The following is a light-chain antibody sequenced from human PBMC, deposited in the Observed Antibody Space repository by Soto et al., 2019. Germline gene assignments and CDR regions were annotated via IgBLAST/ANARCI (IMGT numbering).Light chain of an antibody. CDR3: YSYAWTSTYG. Sequence: QSVLTQPASVAGSPGQSITISCTGTSSDVGTYNLVSWYQQPPDKAPKLIIHEVNKRPSGVSTRFSGSKSGNTAYLTISGLHADDDADYHCYSYAWTSTYGFGTGTKVTVL. CDR2: EVN. CDR1: SSDVGTYNL. V-gene: IGLV2-23*02. J-gene: IGLJ1*01.